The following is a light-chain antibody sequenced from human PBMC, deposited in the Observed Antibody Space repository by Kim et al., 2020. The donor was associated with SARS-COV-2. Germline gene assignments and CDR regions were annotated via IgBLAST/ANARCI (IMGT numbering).Light chain of an antibody. J-gene: IGLJ3*02. CDR3: SSYTLSNTWV. Sequence: QSVVTQPASVSGSPGQSITISCTGGSSDIGGYNLVSWFQQHPGKVPKLLIFEVTKRPSGLSDRFSGSKSGNTASLTISGLQSEDEADYYCSSYTLSNTWVFGGGTQLTVL. V-gene: IGLV2-14*02. CDR1: SSDIGGYNL. CDR2: EVT.